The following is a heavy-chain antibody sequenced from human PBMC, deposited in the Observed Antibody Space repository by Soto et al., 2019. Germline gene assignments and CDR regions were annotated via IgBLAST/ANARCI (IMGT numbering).Heavy chain of an antibody. CDR3: ARDNFSTYYDFWSGYQYYYYGMDV. J-gene: IGHJ6*02. CDR2: INTNTGNP. CDR1: GYTFTSYA. Sequence: ASVKVSCKASGYTFTSYAMNWVRQAPGQRLEWMGWINTNTGNPTYAQGFTGRFVFSLDTSVSTAYLQICSLKAEDTAVYYCARDNFSTYYDFWSGYQYYYYGMDVWGQGTTVTVSS. D-gene: IGHD3-3*01. V-gene: IGHV7-4-1*01.